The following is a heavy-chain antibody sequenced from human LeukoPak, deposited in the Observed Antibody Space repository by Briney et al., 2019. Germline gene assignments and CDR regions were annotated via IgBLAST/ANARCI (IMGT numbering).Heavy chain of an antibody. Sequence: ASVKVSCKASGYTFTGYYMHWVRQAPGQGLEWMGWINPNSGGTNYAQKFQGRVTMTRDTSISTAYMELSRLRSDDTAVYYCARGAYSRGWYEGELDYWGQGTLVTVSS. J-gene: IGHJ4*02. D-gene: IGHD6-19*01. CDR1: GYTFTGYY. V-gene: IGHV1-2*02. CDR3: ARGAYSRGWYEGELDY. CDR2: INPNSGGT.